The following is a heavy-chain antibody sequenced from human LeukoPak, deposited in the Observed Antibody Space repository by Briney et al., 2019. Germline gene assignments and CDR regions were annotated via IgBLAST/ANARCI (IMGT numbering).Heavy chain of an antibody. D-gene: IGHD1-14*01. CDR3: GRDSFETDNDY. V-gene: IGHV3-7*01. CDR2: IKEDGSET. J-gene: IGHJ4*02. CDR1: GFNFSTYW. Sequence: PGGSLRLSCAASGFNFSTYWMSWVRQAPGKGLEWVANIKEDGSETYYVDSLRGRFTISRDNVKNSLYLQINSLRAEDTAVYYCGRDSFETDNDYWGQGTLVTVSS.